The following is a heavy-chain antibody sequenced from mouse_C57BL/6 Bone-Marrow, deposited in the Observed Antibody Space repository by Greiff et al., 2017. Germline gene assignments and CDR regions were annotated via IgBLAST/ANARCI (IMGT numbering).Heavy chain of an antibody. Sequence: DVMLVESGGGLVQSGRSLRLSCATSGFNFSDFYMEWVRQAPGKGLEWIAASRNKANDYTTEYRASVKGRFIVSRDTSHSILYLQMNALRAEDAAIYYCARAAWDLYFDVWGTGTTVTVSS. CDR2: SRNKANDYTT. J-gene: IGHJ1*03. V-gene: IGHV7-1*01. CDR1: GFNFSDFY. CDR3: ARAAWDLYFDV.